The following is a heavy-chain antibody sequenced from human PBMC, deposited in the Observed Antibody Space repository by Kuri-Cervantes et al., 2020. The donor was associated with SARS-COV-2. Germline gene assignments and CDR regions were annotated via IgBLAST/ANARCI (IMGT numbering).Heavy chain of an antibody. V-gene: IGHV4-39*07. J-gene: IGHJ4*02. CDR1: GGSISSSSYY. CDR2: IYYSGST. CDR3: ARGAAGWDSSGYAFDY. D-gene: IGHD3-22*01. Sequence: SETLSLTCTVSGGSISSSSYYWGWIRQPPGKGLEWIGSIYYSGSTNYNPSLKSRVTISVDTSKNQFSLKLSSVTAADTAVYYCARGAAGWDSSGYAFDYWGQGTLVTVSS.